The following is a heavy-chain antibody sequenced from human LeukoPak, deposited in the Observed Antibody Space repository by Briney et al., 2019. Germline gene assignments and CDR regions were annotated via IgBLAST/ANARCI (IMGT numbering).Heavy chain of an antibody. V-gene: IGHV3-23*01. CDR2: ISGSGGST. CDR3: AKDALSGYSYGYNSFDI. Sequence: PGGSLRLSCVASGFSFRSYWMSWVRQAPGKGLEWVSAISGSGGSTYYADSVKGRFTISRDNAKNSLYLQMNSLRAEDTALYYCAKDALSGYSYGYNSFDIWGQGTMVTVSS. J-gene: IGHJ3*02. CDR1: GFSFRSYW. D-gene: IGHD5-18*01.